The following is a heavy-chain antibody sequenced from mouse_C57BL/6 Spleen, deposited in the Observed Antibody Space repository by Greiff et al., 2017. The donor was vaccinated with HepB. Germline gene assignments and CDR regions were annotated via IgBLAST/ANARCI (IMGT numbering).Heavy chain of an antibody. Sequence: EVNVVESGGGLVKPGGSLKLSCAASGFTFSSYAMSWVRQTPEKRLEWVATISDGGSYTYYPDNVKGRFTISRDNAKNNLYLQMGHLKSEDTAMYYCARDPGWYFDVWGTGTTVTVSS. CDR1: GFTFSSYA. V-gene: IGHV5-4*01. CDR3: ARDPGWYFDV. CDR2: ISDGGSYT. J-gene: IGHJ1*03.